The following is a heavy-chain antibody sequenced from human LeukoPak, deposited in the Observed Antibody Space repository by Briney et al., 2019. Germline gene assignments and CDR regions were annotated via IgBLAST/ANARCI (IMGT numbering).Heavy chain of an antibody. J-gene: IGHJ4*02. Sequence: GESLKISCKGSGYSFTNYWIGRVRQMPGKGLEWMGIIYPGDSDTRYSPSFQGQVIISADKSISTAYLQWSSLKGSDTAMYYCARGYCSGGSCYAFDYWGQGTLVTVSS. CDR1: GYSFTNYW. CDR2: IYPGDSDT. CDR3: ARGYCSGGSCYAFDY. D-gene: IGHD2-15*01. V-gene: IGHV5-51*01.